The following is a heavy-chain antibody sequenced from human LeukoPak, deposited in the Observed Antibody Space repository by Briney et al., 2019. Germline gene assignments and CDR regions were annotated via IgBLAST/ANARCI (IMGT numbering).Heavy chain of an antibody. D-gene: IGHD3-22*01. CDR1: GLTFSSYA. J-gene: IGHJ4*02. CDR3: TTDPESDSSGADY. CDR2: ISYDGSNK. V-gene: IGHV3-30-3*01. Sequence: GRSLRLSCAASGLTFSSYAMHWVRQAPGKGLEWVAVISYDGSNKYYADSVKGRFTISRDNSKNTLYLQMNSLKTEDTAVYYCTTDPESDSSGADYWGQGTLVTVSS.